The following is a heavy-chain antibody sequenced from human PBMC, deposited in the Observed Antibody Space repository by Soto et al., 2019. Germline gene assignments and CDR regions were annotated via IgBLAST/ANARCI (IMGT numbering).Heavy chain of an antibody. Sequence: SETLSLTCTVSGGSINSYYWSWIRQPPGKGLEWIGCVYYIGSTNYNPSLKSRVTISVDTSKKQFSLRLSFVTAADTAVYYCAREAVAGGMDVWGQGTTVTVSS. CDR2: VYYIGST. CDR1: GGSINSYY. V-gene: IGHV4-59*12. CDR3: AREAVAGGMDV. D-gene: IGHD6-19*01. J-gene: IGHJ6*02.